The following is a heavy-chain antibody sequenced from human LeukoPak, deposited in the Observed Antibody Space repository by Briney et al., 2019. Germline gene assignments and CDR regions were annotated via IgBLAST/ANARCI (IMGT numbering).Heavy chain of an antibody. CDR2: IYTSGST. V-gene: IGHV4-4*09. CDR1: GGSISSYY. Sequence: SETLSLTCTVSGGSISSYYWSWIRQPPGKGLEWIGYIYTSGSTNYNPSLKSRVTISVDTSKNQFSLKLSSVTAADTAVYYCARQLEDIVVGSYFDYWGQGTLVTVSS. CDR3: ARQLEDIVVGSYFDY. D-gene: IGHD2-15*01. J-gene: IGHJ4*02.